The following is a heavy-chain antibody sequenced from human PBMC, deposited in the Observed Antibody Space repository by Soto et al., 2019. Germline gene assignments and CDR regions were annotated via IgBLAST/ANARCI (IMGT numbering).Heavy chain of an antibody. J-gene: IGHJ5*02. V-gene: IGHV1-69*13. Sequence: ASVKVSCKASGGTFNSYDINWVRQAPGQGLEWMGGIIPIVETPKYAQKFQGRVTITADESTNTVYMELSSLRSEGTAMYYCARLSRPNYYDTSGFFKDNWFDPWGQGTLVTVSS. CDR2: IIPIVETP. D-gene: IGHD3-22*01. CDR3: ARLSRPNYYDTSGFFKDNWFDP. CDR1: GGTFNSYD.